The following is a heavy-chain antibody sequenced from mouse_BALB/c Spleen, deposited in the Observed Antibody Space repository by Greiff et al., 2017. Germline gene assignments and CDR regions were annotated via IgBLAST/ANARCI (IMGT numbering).Heavy chain of an antibody. D-gene: IGHD2-10*01. CDR2: ISYSGST. J-gene: IGHJ3*01. CDR1: GDSITSGY. V-gene: IGHV3-8*02. Sequence: EVKLQVSGPSLVKPSQTLSLTCSVTGDSITSGYWNWIRKFPGNKLEYMGYISYSGSTYYNPSLKSRISITRDTSKNQYYLQLNSVTTEDTATYYCASFTYYGNYGWFAYWGQGTLVTVSA. CDR3: ASFTYYGNYGWFAY.